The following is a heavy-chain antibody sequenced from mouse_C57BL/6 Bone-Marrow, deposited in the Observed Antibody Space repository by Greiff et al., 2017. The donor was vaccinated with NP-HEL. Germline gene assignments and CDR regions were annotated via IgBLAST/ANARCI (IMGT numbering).Heavy chain of an antibody. CDR2: IYPRDGST. J-gene: IGHJ2*01. V-gene: IGHV1-78*01. Sequence: VQRVESDAELVKPGASVKISCKVSGYTFTDHTIHWMKQRPEQGLEWIGYIYPRDGSTKYNEKFKGKATLTADKSSSTAYMQLNSLTSEDSAVYFCARRVDPSTVYYFDYWGQGTTLTVSS. D-gene: IGHD1-1*01. CDR3: ARRVDPSTVYYFDY. CDR1: GYTFTDHT.